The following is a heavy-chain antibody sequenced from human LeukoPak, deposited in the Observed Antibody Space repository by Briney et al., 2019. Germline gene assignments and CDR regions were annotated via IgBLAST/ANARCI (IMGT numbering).Heavy chain of an antibody. CDR2: ISAYNGNT. J-gene: IGHJ5*02. CDR3: ARDLKGYDAFDH. CDR1: VDTFISYG. V-gene: IGHV1-18*01. Sequence: ASVKVSCKASVDTFISYGISWVRQAPGQGLEWMGWISAYNGNTNYAQKLQGRVTMTTDTSTSTAYMELRSLRSDDTAVYYCARDLKGYDAFDHWGQGTLVTVSS. D-gene: IGHD5-18*01.